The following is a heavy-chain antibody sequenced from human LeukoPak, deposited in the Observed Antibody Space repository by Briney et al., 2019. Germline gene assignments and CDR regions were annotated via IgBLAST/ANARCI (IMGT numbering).Heavy chain of an antibody. D-gene: IGHD2-21*01. V-gene: IGHV4-59*11. CDR3: ARFVPVRTHTNSPGFDY. CDR1: GDSMDTHY. Sequence: SETLSLACTASGDSMDTHYWSWIRQTPGKGLEWIAYISYSGSFNYNPSLKSRVTTSIDTSKNQFSLVLTSVTAADTAVYYCARFVPVRTHTNSPGFDYWGQGTLVTVSS. J-gene: IGHJ4*02. CDR2: ISYSGSF.